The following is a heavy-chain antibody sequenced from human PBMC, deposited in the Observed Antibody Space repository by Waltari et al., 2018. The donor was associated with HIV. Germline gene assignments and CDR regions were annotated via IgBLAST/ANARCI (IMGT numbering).Heavy chain of an antibody. Sequence: QVQLIQSTSEVKRPGASVTVSCKVSGYPLSDFSMHWGRQGREHRLEWMGGFDPKNGKPVLSQRFWGRVSLDEDTLKDTAHLELNRLTSDDTAVYYCVALYNESPLYSGFWGQGTLVTVS. CDR1: GYPLSDFS. D-gene: IGHD3-10*01. CDR2: FDPKNGKP. CDR3: VALYNESPLYSGF. V-gene: IGHV1-24*01. J-gene: IGHJ4*02.